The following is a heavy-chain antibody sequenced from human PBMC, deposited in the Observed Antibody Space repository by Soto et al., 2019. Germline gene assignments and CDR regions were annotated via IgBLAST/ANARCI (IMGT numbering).Heavy chain of an antibody. D-gene: IGHD2-15*01. V-gene: IGHV1-18*01. CDR1: GYTFTSYG. Sequence: QVQLVQSGAEVKKPGASVKVSCKASGYTFTSYGISWVRQAPGQGLEWMGWISAYNGNTNYAQKLQGRVTMTTDISTSTAYMELRSLRSDDTAVYYCARDCSGGSCYLFDDAFDIWGQGTMVTVSS. J-gene: IGHJ3*02. CDR3: ARDCSGGSCYLFDDAFDI. CDR2: ISAYNGNT.